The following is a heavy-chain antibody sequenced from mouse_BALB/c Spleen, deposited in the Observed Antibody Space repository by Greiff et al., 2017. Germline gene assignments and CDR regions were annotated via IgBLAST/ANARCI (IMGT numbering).Heavy chain of an antibody. CDR3: TRSWDVDGLDYAMDY. CDR1: GYTFTSYW. J-gene: IGHJ4*01. V-gene: IGHV1-69*02. Sequence: QVQLQQPGAELVRPGASVKLSCKASGYTFTSYWINWVKQRPGQGLEWIGNIYPSDSYTNYNQKFKDKATLTVDKSSSTAYMQLSSPTSEDSAVYYCTRSWDVDGLDYAMDYWGQGTSVTVSS. CDR2: IYPSDSYT. D-gene: IGHD4-1*01.